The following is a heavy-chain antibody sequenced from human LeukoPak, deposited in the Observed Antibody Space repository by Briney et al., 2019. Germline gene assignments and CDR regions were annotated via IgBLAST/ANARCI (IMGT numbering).Heavy chain of an antibody. D-gene: IGHD3-22*01. CDR2: IIPIIDTA. CDR3: ARASIDSRLRYYYGMDV. Sequence: SVKVSCKASGGTFSSYAISWVRQAPGQGLEWMGGIIPIIDTANYAQKFQGRVTITADESTSTAYMELNSLRSEDTAVYYCARASIDSRLRYYYGMDVWGQGTTVTVSS. J-gene: IGHJ6*02. V-gene: IGHV1-69*13. CDR1: GGTFSSYA.